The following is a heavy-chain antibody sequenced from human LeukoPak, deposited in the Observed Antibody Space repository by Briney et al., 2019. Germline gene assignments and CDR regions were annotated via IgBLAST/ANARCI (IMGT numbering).Heavy chain of an antibody. D-gene: IGHD3-22*01. V-gene: IGHV4-61*02. CDR2: IYTSGST. CDR3: ARAPVPTYYYDSSRYYRAFDI. CDR1: GGSISSDNFY. J-gene: IGHJ3*02. Sequence: SETLSLTCTVSGGSISSDNFYWSWIRQPAGKGLEWIGRIYTSGSTNYNPSLKSRVTISVDTSKNQFSLKLSSVTAAHTAVYYCARAPVPTYYYDSSRYYRAFDIWGQGTVVTVSS.